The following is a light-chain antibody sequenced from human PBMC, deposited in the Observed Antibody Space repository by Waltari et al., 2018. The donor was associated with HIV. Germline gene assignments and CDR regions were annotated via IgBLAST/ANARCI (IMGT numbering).Light chain of an antibody. J-gene: IGLJ3*02. Sequence: QSVLTQPPSVSAAPRQRVSISCSGSSSNIGKNAVNWYQQIPGTAPRLLIYYDDLVPSGFADRCSGSKSGTSASLAISGLQSEEEADYYCAAWDDTLNGWVFGGGTKLTVL. CDR2: YDD. CDR3: AAWDDTLNGWV. V-gene: IGLV1-36*01. CDR1: SSNIGKNA.